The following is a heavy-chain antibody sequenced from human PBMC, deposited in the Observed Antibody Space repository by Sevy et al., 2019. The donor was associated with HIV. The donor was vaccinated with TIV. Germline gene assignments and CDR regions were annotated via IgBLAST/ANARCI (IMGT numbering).Heavy chain of an antibody. CDR1: GFAFSRYG. V-gene: IGHV3-30*18. Sequence: GGSLRLSCVASGFAFSRYGMHWVRQAPGKGLEGVALISNDGSDKNYGDSIKGRFTISRGNSRDTVYLEMNSLRAEDTGDYYRANSRGRFDRSSWIYYYYDVDVWCQGTTVTVSS. J-gene: IGHJ6*01. CDR3: ANSRGRFDRSSWIYYYYDVDV. D-gene: IGHD6-13*01. CDR2: ISNDGSDK.